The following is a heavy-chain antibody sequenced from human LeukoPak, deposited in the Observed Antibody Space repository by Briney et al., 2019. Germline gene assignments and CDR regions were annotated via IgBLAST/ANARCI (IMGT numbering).Heavy chain of an antibody. CDR3: ARGPPITMIVVARWFDP. D-gene: IGHD3-22*01. Sequence: GASVKVSCKASGYTFTSYDINWVRQATGQGLEWMGWMNPNSGNTGYAQKFQGRVTMTRNTSISTAYMELSSLRSDDTAVYYCARGPPITMIVVARWFDPWGQGTLVTVSS. J-gene: IGHJ5*02. CDR2: MNPNSGNT. CDR1: GYTFTSYD. V-gene: IGHV1-8*01.